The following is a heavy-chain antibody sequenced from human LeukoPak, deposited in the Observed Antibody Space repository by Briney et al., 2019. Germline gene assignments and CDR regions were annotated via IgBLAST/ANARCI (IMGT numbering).Heavy chain of an antibody. J-gene: IGHJ4*02. V-gene: IGHV3-21*01. D-gene: IGHD3-10*01. Sequence: GGLRLSCAASGFTFSSYSMNWVRQAPGRGLEWVSSISSSSSYIYYADSVKGRFTISRDNAKNSLYLQMNSLRAEDTAVYYCARDHRSGSTNRDFDYWGQGTLVTVSS. CDR3: ARDHRSGSTNRDFDY. CDR1: GFTFSSYS. CDR2: ISSSSSYI.